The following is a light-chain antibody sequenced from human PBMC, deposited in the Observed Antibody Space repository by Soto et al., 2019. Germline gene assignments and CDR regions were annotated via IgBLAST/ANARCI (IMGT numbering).Light chain of an antibody. V-gene: IGLV1-40*01. Sequence: VVTQPPSVSGATGQRVTISCTGSRSNIGAGYDVHWYQHFPGTSPKLIIHANTDRPSGVPDRFSGSKSGTSASLAIAGLQAEDESDYYCQSYDSTLSAPIFGGGTKVTVL. CDR1: RSNIGAGYD. J-gene: IGLJ2*01. CDR2: ANT. CDR3: QSYDSTLSAPI.